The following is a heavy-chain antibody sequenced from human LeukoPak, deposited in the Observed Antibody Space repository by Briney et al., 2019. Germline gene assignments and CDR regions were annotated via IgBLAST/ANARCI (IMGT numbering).Heavy chain of an antibody. CDR3: ARGTAAPFY. CDR1: GGSFSGYY. J-gene: IGHJ4*02. CDR2: INHSGST. V-gene: IGHV4-34*01. Sequence: SDTLSLTCAVYGGSFSGYYWSWIRQPPGKGLEWIGEINHSGSTNYNPSLKSRVTISVDTSKNQFSLKLSSVTAADTAVYYCARGTAAPFYWGQGTLVTVSS. D-gene: IGHD2-2*01.